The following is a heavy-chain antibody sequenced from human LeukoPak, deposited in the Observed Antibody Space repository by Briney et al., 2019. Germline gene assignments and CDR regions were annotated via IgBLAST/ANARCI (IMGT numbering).Heavy chain of an antibody. CDR2: INHSGGT. CDR3: ARSRQIFGVAENWFDP. CDR1: GGSFSNYY. Sequence: SETLSLTCAVYGGSFSNYYWSWIRQPPGKGLEWIGEINHSGGTNYSPSLKSRVTISVDTSKNQFSLKLNSMTAADTAVYYCARSRQIFGVAENWFDPWGQGMLVTVSS. D-gene: IGHD3-3*01. V-gene: IGHV4-34*01. J-gene: IGHJ5*02.